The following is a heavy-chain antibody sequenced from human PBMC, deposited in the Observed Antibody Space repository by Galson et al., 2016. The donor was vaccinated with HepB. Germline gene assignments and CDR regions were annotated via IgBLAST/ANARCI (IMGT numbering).Heavy chain of an antibody. CDR2: IYYSGST. V-gene: IGHV4-59*01. J-gene: IGHJ4*02. CDR3: ARHYISGTYPLDY. D-gene: IGHD3-10*01. CDR1: GGSINNYY. Sequence: ETLSLTCIVSGGSINNYYWSWIRQPPGKGLEWLGYIYYSGSTNYNPSLKSRVTISVDTSKKQFSLQRSSVTAADTAVYYCARHYISGTYPLDYWVQGALVTVSS.